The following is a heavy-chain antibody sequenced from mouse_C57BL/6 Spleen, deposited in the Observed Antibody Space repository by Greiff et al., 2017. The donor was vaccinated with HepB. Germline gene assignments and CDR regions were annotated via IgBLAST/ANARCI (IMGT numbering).Heavy chain of an antibody. CDR3: ARGGRGFAY. J-gene: IGHJ3*01. V-gene: IGHV1-19*01. Sequence: VQLKQSGPVLVKPGASVKMSCKASGYTFTDYYMNWVKQSHGKSLEWIGVINPYNGGTSYNQKFKGKATLTVDKSSSTAYMELNSLTSEDSAVYYCARGGRGFAYWGQGTLVTVSA. CDR2: INPYNGGT. D-gene: IGHD3-3*01. CDR1: GYTFTDYY.